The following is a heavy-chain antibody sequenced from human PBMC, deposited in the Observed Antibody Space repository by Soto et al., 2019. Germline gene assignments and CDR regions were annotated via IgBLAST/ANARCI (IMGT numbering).Heavy chain of an antibody. D-gene: IGHD3-3*01. CDR1: GFTFSSSA. Sequence: GASVKVSCKASGFTFSSSAVQWVRQARGQHLEWIGWIVVGSGDTNYAQKFQERVTITRDMSTSTTYMELSSLTSEDTAVYYCAADRDYDFWSGLIRDPPWNLDYWGQGTLVTVSS. CDR2: IVVGSGDT. J-gene: IGHJ4*02. V-gene: IGHV1-58*01. CDR3: AADRDYDFWSGLIRDPPWNLDY.